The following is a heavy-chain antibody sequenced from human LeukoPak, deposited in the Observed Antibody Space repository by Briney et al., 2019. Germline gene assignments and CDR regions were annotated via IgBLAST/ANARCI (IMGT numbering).Heavy chain of an antibody. Sequence: GASVKVSCKASGYTFTSYGISWVRQAPGQGLEWMGWISAYNGNTNYAQKLQGRLTMTTDTSTSTAYMELRSLRSDDTAVYYCARDKRWLQFTNWFDPWGQGTLVTVSS. V-gene: IGHV1-18*01. J-gene: IGHJ5*02. CDR3: ARDKRWLQFTNWFDP. CDR2: ISAYNGNT. D-gene: IGHD5-24*01. CDR1: GYTFTSYG.